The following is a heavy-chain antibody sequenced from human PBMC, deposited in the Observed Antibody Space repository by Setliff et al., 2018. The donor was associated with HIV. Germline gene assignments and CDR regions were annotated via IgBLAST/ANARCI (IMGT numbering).Heavy chain of an antibody. Sequence: PGGSLRLSCAASGFNFKTYGMTWVRQAPGKGLDWVAHIGSSNHGIHYTASVQGRFTISRDNSKNSLYLEMSSLTNEDTGHYYCAKDTQTGYYDYWGQGTLVTVSS. D-gene: IGHD3-10*01. CDR1: GFNFKTYG. CDR2: IGSSNHGI. J-gene: IGHJ4*02. V-gene: IGHV3-48*02. CDR3: AKDTQTGYYDY.